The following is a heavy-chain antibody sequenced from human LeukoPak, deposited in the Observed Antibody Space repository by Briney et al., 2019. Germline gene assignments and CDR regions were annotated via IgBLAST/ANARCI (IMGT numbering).Heavy chain of an antibody. V-gene: IGHV1-2*02. Sequence: ASVKVSCKASGYTFTGYYMHWVRQAPGQGLEWMGWINPNTGATNYAQKFQGRVTMTRDTSISTAYMDLSWLRSDDTAVYYCAREGRSSSPMDYWGQGTLVTVSS. CDR3: AREGRSSSPMDY. D-gene: IGHD6-6*01. J-gene: IGHJ4*02. CDR2: INPNTGAT. CDR1: GYTFTGYY.